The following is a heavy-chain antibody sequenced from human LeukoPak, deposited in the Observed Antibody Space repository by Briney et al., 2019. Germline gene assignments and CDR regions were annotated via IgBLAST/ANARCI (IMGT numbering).Heavy chain of an antibody. CDR3: ARCRPTNLSGVN. CDR2: MNPDTGNT. Sequence: ASVKVSCKASGYTFTSHHINRVREPAGQGLEWMGWMNPDTGNTTYAQKFQARVTMTCDTSISTAYMELGNLRSEDTADYYCARCRPTNLSGVNWGQGTLVTVSS. CDR1: GYTFTSHH. V-gene: IGHV1-8*01. J-gene: IGHJ1*01. D-gene: IGHD2-8*01.